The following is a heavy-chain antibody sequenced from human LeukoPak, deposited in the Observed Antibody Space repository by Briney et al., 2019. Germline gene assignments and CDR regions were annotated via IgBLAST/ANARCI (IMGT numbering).Heavy chain of an antibody. Sequence: GESMTLSCVVSGFIFSRLGMRWVRPPQEGGLEWVSGISGSGGQTYYTDSVKGRFTISRDNSKNTLYLRMNSLRAEDTAVYYCAKAVVPVISQHYFDYWGQGTLVTVSS. CDR1: GFIFSRLG. V-gene: IGHV3-23*01. CDR3: AKAVVPVISQHYFDY. J-gene: IGHJ4*02. D-gene: IGHD3-22*01. CDR2: ISGSGGQT.